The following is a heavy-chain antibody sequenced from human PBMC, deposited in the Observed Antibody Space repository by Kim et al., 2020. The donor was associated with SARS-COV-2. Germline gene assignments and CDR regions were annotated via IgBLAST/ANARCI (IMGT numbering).Heavy chain of an antibody. CDR1: GFTFSSYA. CDR3: ARDLPNYYGSRIHPAGGMDV. J-gene: IGHJ6*02. V-gene: IGHV3-30*04. Sequence: GGSLRLSCAASGFTFSSYAMHWVRQAPGKGLEWVAVISYDGSNKYYADSVKGRFTISRDNSKNTLYLQMNSLRAEDTAVYYCARDLPNYYGSRIHPAGGMDVWGQGTTVTVSS. D-gene: IGHD3-10*01. CDR2: ISYDGSNK.